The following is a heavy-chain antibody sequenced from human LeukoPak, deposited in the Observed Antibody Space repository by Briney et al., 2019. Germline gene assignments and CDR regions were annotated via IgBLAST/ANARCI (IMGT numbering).Heavy chain of an antibody. D-gene: IGHD1-26*01. J-gene: IGHJ3*02. Sequence: PGGSLRLSCAASGFTFTGYALAGFGKPQGRGLEWVSAISGSGGSTYYADSVKGRFTISRDNSKNTLYLQMNSLRAEDTAVYYCAKEVGGAWAFDIWGQGTMVTVSS. CDR2: ISGSGGST. CDR3: AKEVGGAWAFDI. CDR1: GFTFTGYA. V-gene: IGHV3-23*01.